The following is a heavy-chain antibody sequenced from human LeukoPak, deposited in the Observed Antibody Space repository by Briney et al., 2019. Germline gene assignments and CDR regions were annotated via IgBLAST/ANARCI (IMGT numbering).Heavy chain of an antibody. V-gene: IGHV4-39*01. CDR2: IYYSGST. CDR3: ARRGFGTIDY. Sequence: SETLSLTCNVSGASVSSGSYYWSWIRQPPGKGLEWIGSIYYSGSTYYNPSLKSRVTISVDTSKNQFSLKLSSVTAADTAVYYCARRGFGTIDYWGQGTLVTVSS. CDR1: GASVSSGSYY. J-gene: IGHJ4*02. D-gene: IGHD1/OR15-1a*01.